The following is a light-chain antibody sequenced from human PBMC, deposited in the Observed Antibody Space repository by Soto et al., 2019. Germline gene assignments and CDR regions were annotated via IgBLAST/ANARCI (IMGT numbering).Light chain of an antibody. Sequence: QSGLTQPRSVSGSPGQSLTISCTGTSSDVGGYNYVSWYQQHPGKVPKLMIYDVTKRPSGVPDRFSGSKSGNTASLTISGLQSEDEADYYCCSHAGSYTYVFGTGTKLTVL. CDR3: CSHAGSYTYV. CDR2: DVT. J-gene: IGLJ1*01. V-gene: IGLV2-11*01. CDR1: SSDVGGYNY.